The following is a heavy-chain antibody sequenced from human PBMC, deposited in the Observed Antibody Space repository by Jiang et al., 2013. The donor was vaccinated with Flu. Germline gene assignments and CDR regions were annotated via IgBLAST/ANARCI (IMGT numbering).Heavy chain of an antibody. D-gene: IGHD4-17*01. CDR2: ISGSGGST. J-gene: IGHJ4*02. CDR3: ASGTVTTANY. V-gene: IGHV3-23*01. Sequence: QLLESGGGLGTSLGGPVRLSCAASGFTFSSYAMSWVRQAPGKGLEWVSAISGSGGSTYYADSVKGRFTISRDNSKNTLYLQMNSLRAEDTAVYYCASGTVTTANYWGQGTLVTVSS. CDR1: GFTFSSYA.